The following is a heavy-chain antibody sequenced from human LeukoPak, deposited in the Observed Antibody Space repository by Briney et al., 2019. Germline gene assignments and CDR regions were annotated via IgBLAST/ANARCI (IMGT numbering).Heavy chain of an antibody. V-gene: IGHV1-8*01. D-gene: IGHD6-13*01. J-gene: IGHJ4*02. Sequence: AASVKVSCTASGYTFTSYDINWVRQAPGQGLEWMGWMNPNSGNTGYAQKFQGRVTMTRNTSISTAYMELSSLRSEDTAVYYCARAGEAAAGHDYWGQGTLVTVSS. CDR3: ARAGEAAAGHDY. CDR2: MNPNSGNT. CDR1: GYTFTSYD.